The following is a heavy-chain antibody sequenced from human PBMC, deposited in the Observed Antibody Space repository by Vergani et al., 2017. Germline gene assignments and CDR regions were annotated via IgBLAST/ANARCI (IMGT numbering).Heavy chain of an antibody. J-gene: IGHJ4*02. CDR3: ARGRPYCSSTSCQGSPVDY. CDR1: GGSFSGYY. Sequence: QVQLQQWGAGLLKPSETLSLTCAVYGGSFSGYYWSWIRQPPGKGLEWIGEINHSGSTNYNPSLKSRVTISVDTSKNQFSLKLSSVTAADTAVYYCARGRPYCSSTSCQGSPVDYWGQGTLVTVSS. CDR2: INHSGST. V-gene: IGHV4-34*01. D-gene: IGHD2-2*01.